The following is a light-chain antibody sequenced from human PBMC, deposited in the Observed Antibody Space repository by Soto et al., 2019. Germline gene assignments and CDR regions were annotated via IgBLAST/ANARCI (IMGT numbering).Light chain of an antibody. J-gene: IGLJ1*01. Sequence: QSVLTQPPSVSGAPGQRVTLSCTRSSSTIGAGYDVHWYQQLPGTAPKLLIYGNSNRPSGVPDRFSGSKSGTSASLAITGLQAEDEADYYCQSYDSSLSGYVFGTGTKLTVL. CDR2: GNS. V-gene: IGLV1-40*01. CDR3: QSYDSSLSGYV. CDR1: SSTIGAGYD.